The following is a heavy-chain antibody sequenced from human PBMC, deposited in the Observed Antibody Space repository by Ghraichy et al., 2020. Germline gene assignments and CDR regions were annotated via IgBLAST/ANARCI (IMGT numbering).Heavy chain of an antibody. CDR2: ISGSGGST. CDR3: AKPPEWELLTSYYFDY. CDR1: GFTFSSYA. V-gene: IGHV3-23*01. J-gene: IGHJ4*02. D-gene: IGHD1-26*01. Sequence: GGSLRLSCAASGFTFSSYAMSWVRQAPGKGLEWVSAISGSGGSTYYADSVKGRFTISRDNSKNTLYLQMNSLRAEDTAVYYCAKPPEWELLTSYYFDYWGQGTLVTVSS.